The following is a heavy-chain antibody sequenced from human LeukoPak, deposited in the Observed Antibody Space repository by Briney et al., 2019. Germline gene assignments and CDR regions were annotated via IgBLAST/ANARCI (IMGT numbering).Heavy chain of an antibody. CDR3: VRDVRAGRNDAFDI. CDR1: GYSFTDYY. CDR2: IYPNSGVT. J-gene: IGHJ3*02. Sequence: ASVKLSCKASGYSFTDYYIHWVRQAHGQGLGWRGWIYPNSGVTNYAQNFQGRVTVTRDTSISTAYMDLSSLTSDDTAVYFCVRDVRAGRNDAFDIWGQGTMVTVSS. D-gene: IGHD1-14*01. V-gene: IGHV1-2*02.